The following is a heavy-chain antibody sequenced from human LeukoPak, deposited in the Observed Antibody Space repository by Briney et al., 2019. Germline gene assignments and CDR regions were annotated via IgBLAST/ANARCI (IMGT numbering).Heavy chain of an antibody. D-gene: IGHD3-16*01. CDR2: ISGSGGST. V-gene: IGHV3-23*01. Sequence: GGPLRLSCATFGFTFSSYAMSWVRQAPGKGLEWVSAISGSGGSTYYADSVKGRFTISRDNSKNTLYLQMNSLRAEDTAVYYCAKVEGYYVPTGALGDWGQGTLVTVSS. J-gene: IGHJ4*02. CDR3: AKVEGYYVPTGALGD. CDR1: GFTFSSYA.